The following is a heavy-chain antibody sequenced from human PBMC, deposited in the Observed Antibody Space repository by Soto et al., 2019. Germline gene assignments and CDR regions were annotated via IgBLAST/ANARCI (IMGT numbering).Heavy chain of an antibody. CDR3: ARAARYSSPLVYCDY. CDR2: INHRGST. J-gene: IGHJ4*02. D-gene: IGHD4-4*01. V-gene: IGHV4-34*01. CDR1: AGSLSGYY. Sequence: PSETLSLTCAAYAGSLSGYYWSWIRQPPGKGLEWIGEINHRGSTNYNPSRKSRVTISVDSSKNLFSLKLVSVTAADTAVYYWARAARYSSPLVYCDYWGEETLGTVSA.